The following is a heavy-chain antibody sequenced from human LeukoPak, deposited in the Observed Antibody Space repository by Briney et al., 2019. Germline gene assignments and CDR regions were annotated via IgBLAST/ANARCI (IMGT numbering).Heavy chain of an antibody. V-gene: IGHV3-33*01. J-gene: IGHJ3*02. Sequence: GGSLRLSCAASGFTFSSYGMHWVRQAPGKGLEWVAVIWYDGSNKYYADSVKGRLTISRDNSKNTLYLQMNSLRAEDTAVYYCARVASYGDYVLDAFDIWGQGTMVTVSS. CDR3: ARVASYGDYVLDAFDI. CDR2: IWYDGSNK. CDR1: GFTFSSYG. D-gene: IGHD4-17*01.